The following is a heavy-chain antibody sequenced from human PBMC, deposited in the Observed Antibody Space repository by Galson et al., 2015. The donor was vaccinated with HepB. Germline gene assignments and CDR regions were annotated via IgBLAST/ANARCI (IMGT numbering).Heavy chain of an antibody. D-gene: IGHD3-10*01. CDR1: GFIFDDYD. J-gene: IGHJ4*02. CDR3: ARDETTMARGVIHKWYSGY. Sequence: LSCAATGFIFDDYDMSWVRQVPGKGLEWVSGINWNGGDTDYADSVKGRFTISRDNAENSLYLQMNSLRAEDTALYYCARDETTMARGVIHKWYSGYWGQGILVTVSS. V-gene: IGHV3-20*04. CDR2: INWNGGDT.